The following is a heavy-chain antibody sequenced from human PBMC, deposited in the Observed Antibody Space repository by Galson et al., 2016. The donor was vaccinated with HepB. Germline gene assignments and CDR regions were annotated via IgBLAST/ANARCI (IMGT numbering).Heavy chain of an antibody. CDR2: IYYSGST. D-gene: IGHD6-13*01. J-gene: IGHJ4*02. CDR3: ASWGYSSSRYSDY. Sequence: ETLSLTCTVSGGSIRSYYWTWIRQPPGKGLEWIGYIYYSGSTSYNPSLKSRVTISADTSKNQFSLKLSSVTAADTAVYYCASWGYSSSRYSDYWGQGTLVTVSS. CDR1: GGSIRSYY. V-gene: IGHV4-59*12.